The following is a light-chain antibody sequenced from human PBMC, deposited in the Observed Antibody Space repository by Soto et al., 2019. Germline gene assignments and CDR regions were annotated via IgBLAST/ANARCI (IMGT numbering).Light chain of an antibody. CDR2: GAS. J-gene: IGKJ1*01. CDR1: QSLSSTY. V-gene: IGKV3-20*01. CDR3: QHYGTSLRT. Sequence: EIVLTQSPGTLSLSPGERATLSCRASQSLSSTYLAWYQQKPGQAPRLLIYGASSRATGISDRFSGSGSGTDFALAISRLEPEDVAVYYCQHYGTSLRTFGQGTKVEIK.